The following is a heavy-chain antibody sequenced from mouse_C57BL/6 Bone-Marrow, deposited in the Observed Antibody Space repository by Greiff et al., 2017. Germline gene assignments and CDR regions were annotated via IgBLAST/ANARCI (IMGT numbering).Heavy chain of an antibody. CDR1: GFTFSSYA. V-gene: IGHV5-4*01. CDR3: AREGAHVYYYGSSLYYFDY. Sequence: EVQGVESGGGLVKPGGSLKLSCAASGFTFSSYAMSWVRQTPEKRLEWVATISDGGSYTYYPDNVKGRFTISRDNAKNNLYLQMSHLKSEDTAMYYCAREGAHVYYYGSSLYYFDYWGQGTTLTVSS. D-gene: IGHD1-1*01. CDR2: ISDGGSYT. J-gene: IGHJ2*01.